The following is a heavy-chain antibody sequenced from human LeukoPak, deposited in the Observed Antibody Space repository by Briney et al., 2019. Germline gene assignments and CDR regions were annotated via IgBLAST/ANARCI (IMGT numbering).Heavy chain of an antibody. CDR3: ARARCSSSNCPAKGAFDI. J-gene: IGHJ3*02. CDR1: GGSISSYY. V-gene: IGHV4-59*01. D-gene: IGHD2-2*01. CDR2: IYYSGST. Sequence: SETLSLTCTVSGGSISSYYWNWLRQPPGKGLEWIGYIYYSGSTNYNPSLKSRVTISVDTSKNQFSLNLTSVTAADTAVYYCARARCSSSNCPAKGAFDIWGQGTMVTVSS.